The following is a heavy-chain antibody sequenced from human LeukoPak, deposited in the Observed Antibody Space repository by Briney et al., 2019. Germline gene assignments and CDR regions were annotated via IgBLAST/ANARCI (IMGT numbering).Heavy chain of an antibody. CDR2: IIPSGGSA. V-gene: IGHV1-46*01. Sequence: ASVKVSCKASGYTFTSYNIHWVRQAPGQGLEWMGIIIPSGGSAIYAQNFQGRVTMTRDTSTSTVYVELSSLRSDDTAVYYCARERPHGYKFDYWGQGTLVTVSS. CDR1: GYTFTSYN. J-gene: IGHJ4*02. CDR3: ARERPHGYKFDY. D-gene: IGHD5-24*01.